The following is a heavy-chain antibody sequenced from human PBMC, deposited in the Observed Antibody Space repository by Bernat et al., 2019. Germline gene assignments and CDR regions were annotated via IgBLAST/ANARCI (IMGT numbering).Heavy chain of an antibody. CDR2: MYPGNSDT. V-gene: IGHV5-51*01. Sequence: EVQLVQSGAEVKKPGESLKISCTGSGYTFIDYWIGWVRLMPGRGLEGKGIMYPGNSDTKYSPSFQGMVTLSADNSITTACLQLSSLKASNTAMYYCTRALNGDFYFDYWGQGTPVTVSS. D-gene: IGHD2-21*02. CDR3: TRALNGDFYFDY. CDR1: GYTFIDYW. J-gene: IGHJ4*02.